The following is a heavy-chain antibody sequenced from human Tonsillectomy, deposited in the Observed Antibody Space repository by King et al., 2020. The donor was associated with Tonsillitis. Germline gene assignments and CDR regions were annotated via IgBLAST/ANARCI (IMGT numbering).Heavy chain of an antibody. Sequence: LQLQESGPGLVKPSETLSLTCTVSGGSISSSSYYWGWIRQPPGKGLEWIGSVYYSGRTYYNSSLTSRVTISVDTYKNQFSLNLSSVTAADTAVYYCARHPISSAEYGSVGYLYYWGQGTLVTVSS. CDR3: ARHPISSAEYGSVGYLYY. D-gene: IGHD3-10*01. V-gene: IGHV4-39*07. J-gene: IGHJ4*02. CDR1: GGSISSSSYY. CDR2: VYYSGRT.